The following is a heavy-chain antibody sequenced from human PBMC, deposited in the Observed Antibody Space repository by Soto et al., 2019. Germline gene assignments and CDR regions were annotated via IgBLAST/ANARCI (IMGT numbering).Heavy chain of an antibody. V-gene: IGHV1-18*01. CDR2: ISAHNGNT. Sequence: QVHLVQSGAEVKKPGASVKVSCKGSGYTFTSYGITWVRQAPGQGLEWIGWISAHNGNTDYAQRVLGSVTVTRDTSTSTAYMELRSLQSDDTAVYYCARGRDGDYWGQGALVTVSS. CDR3: ARGRDGDY. J-gene: IGHJ4*02. CDR1: GYTFTSYG. D-gene: IGHD6-6*01.